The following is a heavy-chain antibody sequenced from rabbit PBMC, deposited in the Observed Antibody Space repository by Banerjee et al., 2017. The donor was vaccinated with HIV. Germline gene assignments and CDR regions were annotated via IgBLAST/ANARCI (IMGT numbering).Heavy chain of an antibody. CDR3: AREEGSSYLFNL. D-gene: IGHD8-1*01. CDR1: GFSFSSYYY. V-gene: IGHV1S45*01. Sequence: QEQLEESGGDLVKPGASLTLTCTASGFSFSSYYYMCWVRQAPGKGLEWIGCIYGGFSNSTYYASWAKGRFTISKTSSTTVTLQMTSLTAADTATYFCAREEGSSYLFNLWGPGTLVTVS. J-gene: IGHJ4*01. CDR2: IYGGFSNST.